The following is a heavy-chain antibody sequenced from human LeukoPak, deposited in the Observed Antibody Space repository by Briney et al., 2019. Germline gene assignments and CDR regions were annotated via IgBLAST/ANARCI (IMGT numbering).Heavy chain of an antibody. CDR2: INPNSGGT. J-gene: IGHJ3*02. V-gene: IGHV1-2*06. CDR1: GYTFTGYY. D-gene: IGHD5-12*01. Sequence: ASVKVSCKASGYTFTGYYMHWVRQAPGQGLEWMGRINPNSGGTNYAQKFQGRVTMTRDTSISTAYMELSRLRSDDTAVYYCARDPNPWITDSFDIWGQGTMVTVSS. CDR3: ARDPNPWITDSFDI.